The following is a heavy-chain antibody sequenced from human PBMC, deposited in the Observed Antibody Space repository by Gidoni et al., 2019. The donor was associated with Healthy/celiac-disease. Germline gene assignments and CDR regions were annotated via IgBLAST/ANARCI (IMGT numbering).Heavy chain of an antibody. Sequence: QVQLQQWGAGLLKPSETLSLTCAVYGGSFSGYYWSWIRQPPGKGLEWIGEINHSGSTNYNPSLKSRVTISIDTSKNQFSLKLSSVTAADTAVYYCARGRGYSSGWYFDPWGQGTLVTVSS. CDR2: INHSGST. V-gene: IGHV4-34*01. D-gene: IGHD6-19*01. CDR1: GGSFSGYY. CDR3: ARGRGYSSGWYFDP. J-gene: IGHJ5*02.